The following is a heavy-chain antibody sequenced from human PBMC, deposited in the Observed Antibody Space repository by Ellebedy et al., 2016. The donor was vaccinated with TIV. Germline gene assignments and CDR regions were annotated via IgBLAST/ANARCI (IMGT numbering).Heavy chain of an antibody. D-gene: IGHD4-17*01. CDR1: GFTFSSYW. Sequence: GGSLRLSCAVSGFTFSSYWMSWIRQAPGKGLEWVANIKQDGSEKYYVDSVRGRFTISRDNAKKSLYLQMNSLRAEDTAVYYCATDGSYGDYLSPAHAFENWGQGTVVIVSS. CDR2: IKQDGSEK. V-gene: IGHV3-7*01. CDR3: ATDGSYGDYLSPAHAFEN. J-gene: IGHJ3*02.